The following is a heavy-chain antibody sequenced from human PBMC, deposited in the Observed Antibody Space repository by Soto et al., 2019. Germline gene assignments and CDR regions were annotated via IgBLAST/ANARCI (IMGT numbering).Heavy chain of an antibody. D-gene: IGHD3-10*01. CDR1: GFTFSSYD. V-gene: IGHV3-13*01. CDR2: IGTAGDT. J-gene: IGHJ6*03. CDR3: ARGGGPRGPAYGGYYYMDV. Sequence: GGSLRLSCAASGFTFSSYDMHWVRQATGKGLEWVSAIGTAGDTYYPGSVKGRFTISRENARNSLYLQMNSLRAGETAVYYCARGGGPRGPAYGGYYYMDVWGKGTTVTVSS.